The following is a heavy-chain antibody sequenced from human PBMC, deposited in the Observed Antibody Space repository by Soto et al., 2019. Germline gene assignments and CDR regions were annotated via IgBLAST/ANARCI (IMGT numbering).Heavy chain of an antibody. V-gene: IGHV1-18*01. CDR2: ISAYNGNT. CDR3: ASVGYCSSTSCYAFDY. J-gene: IGHJ4*02. D-gene: IGHD2-2*01. Sequence: ASVKVSCKASGYTFTSYGISWVRQAPGQGLEWMGWISAYNGNTNYAQKLQGRVTMTTDTSTSTAYMELRSLRSDDTAVYYCASVGYCSSTSCYAFDYWGQGTLVTVSS. CDR1: GYTFTSYG.